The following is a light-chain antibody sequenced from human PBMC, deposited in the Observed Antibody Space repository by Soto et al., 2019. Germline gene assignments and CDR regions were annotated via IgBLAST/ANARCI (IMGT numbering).Light chain of an antibody. CDR2: TVT. CDR1: SSEIGGYNY. CDR3: CSYAGSSSYV. Sequence: QSVLTQPRSVSGSPGQSVTISCTGNSSEIGGYNYVSWYQQHPGKAPKLMIYTVTKRPSGVPDRFSGSKSDNTASLTISGLQADDEADYYCCSYAGSSSYVFGTGTKVTVL. V-gene: IGLV2-11*01. J-gene: IGLJ1*01.